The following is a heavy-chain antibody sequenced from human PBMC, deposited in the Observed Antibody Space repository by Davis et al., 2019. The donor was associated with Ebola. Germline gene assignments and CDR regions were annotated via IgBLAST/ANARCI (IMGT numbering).Heavy chain of an antibody. V-gene: IGHV3-30*12. CDR2: ISYDGSNK. Sequence: GESLKISCAASGFTFSSYGMHWVRQAPGKGLEWVAVISYDGSNKYYADSVKGRFTISRDNAKNSLYLQMNSLRAEDTAVYYCAKDNPIWRFSYWFDPWGQGTLVTVSS. CDR3: AKDNPIWRFSYWFDP. D-gene: IGHD3-3*01. J-gene: IGHJ5*02. CDR1: GFTFSSYG.